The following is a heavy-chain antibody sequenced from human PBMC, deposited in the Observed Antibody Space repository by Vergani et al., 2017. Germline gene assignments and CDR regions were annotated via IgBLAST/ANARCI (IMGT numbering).Heavy chain of an antibody. CDR1: GGSISSYY. D-gene: IGHD2-2*01. Sequence: QVQLQESGPGLVKPSETLSLTCTVSGGSISSYYWSWIRQPAGKGLEWIGRIYTSGSTHYNPSLKSRVTMSVDTSKNQFSLKLSSVTAADTAVYYCARDQRDIVVVPAAPRYYYYYMDVWGKGTTVTVSS. CDR3: ARDQRDIVVVPAAPRYYYYYMDV. CDR2: IYTSGST. V-gene: IGHV4-4*07. J-gene: IGHJ6*03.